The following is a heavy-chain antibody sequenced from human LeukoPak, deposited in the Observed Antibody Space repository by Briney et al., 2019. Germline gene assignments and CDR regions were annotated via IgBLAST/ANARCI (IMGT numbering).Heavy chain of an antibody. Sequence: SETLSLTCTVSGGSISSSSYYWGWIRQPPGKGLEWIGSIYYSGSTYYNPSLKSRVTISVDTSKNQFSLKLSSVTAADTAVYYCATRTISGPPTTNWFDPWGQGTLVTVSS. CDR2: IYYSGST. V-gene: IGHV4-39*07. CDR1: GGSISSSSYY. D-gene: IGHD6-19*01. CDR3: ATRTISGPPTTNWFDP. J-gene: IGHJ5*02.